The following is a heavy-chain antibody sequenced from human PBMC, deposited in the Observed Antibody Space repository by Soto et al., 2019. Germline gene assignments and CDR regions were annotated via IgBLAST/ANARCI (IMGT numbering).Heavy chain of an antibody. V-gene: IGHV1-69*13. Sequence: ASVKVSCKASGGTFSSYAISWVRQAPGQGLEWMGGIIPIFGTANYAQKFQGRVTFTAAESTSTAYMELSSLRSEDTAVYYCARTVVMQFPAATLDYWGQGTLVTVSS. CDR1: GGTFSSYA. D-gene: IGHD2-2*01. CDR2: IIPIFGTA. J-gene: IGHJ4*02. CDR3: ARTVVMQFPAATLDY.